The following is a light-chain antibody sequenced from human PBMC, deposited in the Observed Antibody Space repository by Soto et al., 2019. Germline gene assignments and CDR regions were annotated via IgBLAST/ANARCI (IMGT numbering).Light chain of an antibody. V-gene: IGLV2-8*01. J-gene: IGLJ2*01. Sequence: QSALTQPPSASGSPGQSVTISCTGTSSDVGGYNYVSWYQQHPGKAPKLMIYDVNKRPPGVPDRFSGSKSGNTASLTVSGLQDEDEDDYYCSSYAGSNGVVFGGGTKLTVL. CDR2: DVN. CDR1: SSDVGGYNY. CDR3: SSYAGSNGVV.